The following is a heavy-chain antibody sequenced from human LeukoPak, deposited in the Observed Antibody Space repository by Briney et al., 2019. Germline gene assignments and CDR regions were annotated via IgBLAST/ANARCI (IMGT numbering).Heavy chain of an antibody. CDR1: GYIFSSYW. V-gene: IGHV5-51*01. CDR3: ARVLDNTGFYSPLDY. J-gene: IGHJ4*02. Sequence: PGESLKISCKGSGYIFSSYWIGWVRQKPGKGLEWVGLIYPGDSQTRYSPSFQGQVTISADKSLSTASLQWSSLKASDTAFYYCARVLDNTGFYSPLDYWGQGTLVTVSS. CDR2: IYPGDSQT. D-gene: IGHD3-22*01.